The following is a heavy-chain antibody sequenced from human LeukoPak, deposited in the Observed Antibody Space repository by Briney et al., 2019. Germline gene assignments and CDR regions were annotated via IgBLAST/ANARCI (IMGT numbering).Heavy chain of an antibody. CDR2: IDTDGSGT. CDR1: GFTFSDYW. Sequence: GGSLRLSCAASGFTFSDYWMHWVRQAPGKGLVWVSRIDTDGSGTTYADSVKGRFTISRDNAKNTLYLQMNSLRAEDTAVYYCTRDAIYCGGDCYLFDPWGQGTLVTVSS. D-gene: IGHD2-21*01. J-gene: IGHJ5*02. V-gene: IGHV3-74*01. CDR3: TRDAIYCGGDCYLFDP.